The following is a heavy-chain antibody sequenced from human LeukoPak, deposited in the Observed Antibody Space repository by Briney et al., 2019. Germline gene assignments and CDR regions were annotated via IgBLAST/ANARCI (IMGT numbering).Heavy chain of an antibody. Sequence: GASVKVSCKASGYTFTGYYMHWVRQAPGQGLEWMGWINPNSGGTNYAQKLQGRVTMTTDTSTSTAYMELRSLRSDDTAVYYCARDMVSSSWYRNRDYYYYYYMDVWGKGTTVTVSS. D-gene: IGHD6-13*01. CDR1: GYTFTGYY. CDR3: ARDMVSSSWYRNRDYYYYYYMDV. J-gene: IGHJ6*03. V-gene: IGHV1-2*02. CDR2: INPNSGGT.